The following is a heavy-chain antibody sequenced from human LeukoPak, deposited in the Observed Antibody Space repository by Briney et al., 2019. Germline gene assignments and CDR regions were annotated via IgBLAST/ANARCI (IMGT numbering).Heavy chain of an antibody. V-gene: IGHV1-18*01. CDR3: ARSLSRWANGIRFQTKLDP. Sequence: ASVKVSCKASGYTFTSYGISWVRQAPGQGLEWMGWISAYNGNTNYAQKLQGRVTMTTDTSTSTAYMELRSLRSDDTAVYYCARSLSRWANGIRFQTKLDPWGQGTLVTVSS. CDR2: ISAYNGNT. CDR1: GYTFTSYG. D-gene: IGHD3-3*01. J-gene: IGHJ5*02.